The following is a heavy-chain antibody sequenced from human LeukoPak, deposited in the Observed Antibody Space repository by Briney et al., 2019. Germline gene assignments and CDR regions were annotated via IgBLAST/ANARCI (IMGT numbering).Heavy chain of an antibody. Sequence: GASVKVSCKASGYTFTSYDINWVRQATGQGLEWMGWMNPNSGNTGYAQKFQGRVTMTRNTSTSTAYMELSSLRSEDTAVYYCARGLLDFWSGYYTGDDYWGQGTLVTVSS. J-gene: IGHJ4*02. V-gene: IGHV1-8*02. CDR1: GYTFTSYD. CDR2: MNPNSGNT. CDR3: ARGLLDFWSGYYTGDDY. D-gene: IGHD3-3*01.